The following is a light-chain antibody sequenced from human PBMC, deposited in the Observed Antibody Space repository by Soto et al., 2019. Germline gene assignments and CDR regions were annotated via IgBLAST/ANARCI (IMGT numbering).Light chain of an antibody. V-gene: IGLV1-40*01. CDR2: GNN. Sequence: QAVVTQPPSVSGAPGQTVTISCTGSSSNIGSGYDVHWYQQLPGTAPKLLIYGNNNRPSGVPDRFSGSKSGTSASLAITGLQTEDEADYYCQSYENILSTSEVVFGAGTKSPS. CDR3: QSYENILSTSEVV. CDR1: SSNIGSGYD. J-gene: IGLJ2*01.